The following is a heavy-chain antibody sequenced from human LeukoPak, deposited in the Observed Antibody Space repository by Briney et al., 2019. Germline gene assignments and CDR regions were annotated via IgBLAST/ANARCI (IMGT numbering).Heavy chain of an antibody. CDR1: GFIFSNFD. CDR3: ARDLFGVTTTYYYYGMDV. D-gene: IGHD4-17*01. V-gene: IGHV3-30*03. Sequence: GGSLRLSCAASGFIFSNFDIHWVRQAPGKGLEWVAVISYDGGNKYYADSVKGRFTISRDNSKNTLYLQMNSLRAEDTAVYYCARDLFGVTTTYYYYGMDVWGQGTTVTVSS. CDR2: ISYDGGNK. J-gene: IGHJ6*02.